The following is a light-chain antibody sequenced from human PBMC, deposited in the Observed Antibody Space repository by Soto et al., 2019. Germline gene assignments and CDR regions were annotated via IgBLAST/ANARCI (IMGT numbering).Light chain of an antibody. CDR2: DDS. CDR3: QVWDSSSDHWV. V-gene: IGLV3-21*02. Sequence: SYDLTQPPSVSVAPGQTARITCGGNNIGRKTVHWYQQKPGQAPVLVVYDDSDRPSGIPERFSGSNSGNTATLTISRVEARDEADYYCQVWDSSSDHWVFGGGTKVTVL. J-gene: IGLJ3*02. CDR1: NIGRKT.